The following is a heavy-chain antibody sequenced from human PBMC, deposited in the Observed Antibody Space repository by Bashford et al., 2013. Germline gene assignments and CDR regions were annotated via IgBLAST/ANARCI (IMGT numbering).Heavy chain of an antibody. CDR2: LLGSGGST. CDR3: ARNFLTGYFDY. D-gene: IGHD2/OR15-2a*01. J-gene: IGHJ4*02. V-gene: IGHV3-11*01. Sequence: WSGHGSRQGAWSGSQLLLGSGGSTYYADSVKGRFTISRDNAKNSLYLQMNSLRAEDTAVYYCARNFLTGYFDYWGQGTLVTVSS.